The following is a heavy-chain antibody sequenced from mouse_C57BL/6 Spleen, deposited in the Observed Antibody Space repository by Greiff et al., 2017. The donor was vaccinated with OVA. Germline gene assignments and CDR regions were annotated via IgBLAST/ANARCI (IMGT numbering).Heavy chain of an antibody. D-gene: IGHD1-1*01. CDR3: ARGNYLWYFDV. CDR2: ISSGSSTI. Sequence: EVQLVESGGGLVKPGGSLKLSCAASGFTFSDYGLHWVRQAPEKGLEWVAYISSGSSTIYYADTVKGRFTISRDNAKNTLFLQMTSLRSEDTAMYYCARGNYLWYFDVWGTGTAVTVSS. J-gene: IGHJ1*03. CDR1: GFTFSDYG. V-gene: IGHV5-17*01.